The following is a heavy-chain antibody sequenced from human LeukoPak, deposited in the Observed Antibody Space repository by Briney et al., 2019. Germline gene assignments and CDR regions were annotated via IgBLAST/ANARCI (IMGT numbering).Heavy chain of an antibody. CDR1: GGSISSGGYY. Sequence: PSETLSLTCTVSGGSISSGGYYWSWIRQHPGKGLEWIGYIYYSGSTYYNPSLKSRVTISVDTSRNQFSLKLSSVTAADTAVYYCARGEMVRGVISWFDPWGQGTLVTVSS. V-gene: IGHV4-31*03. D-gene: IGHD3-10*01. J-gene: IGHJ5*02. CDR3: ARGEMVRGVISWFDP. CDR2: IYYSGST.